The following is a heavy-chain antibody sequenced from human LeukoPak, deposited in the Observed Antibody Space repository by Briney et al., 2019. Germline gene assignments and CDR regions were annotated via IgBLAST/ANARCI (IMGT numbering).Heavy chain of an antibody. V-gene: IGHV4-34*01. J-gene: IGHJ6*02. CDR3: ARDGVGATKYYYYGMDV. Sequence: SETLSLTCAVYGGSFSGYYWSWIRQPPGKGLEWIGEINHSGSTNYNPSLKSRVTISVDTSKNQFSLKPSSVTAADTAVYYCARDGVGATKYYYYGMDVWGQGTTVTVSS. CDR1: GGSFSGYY. D-gene: IGHD1-26*01. CDR2: INHSGST.